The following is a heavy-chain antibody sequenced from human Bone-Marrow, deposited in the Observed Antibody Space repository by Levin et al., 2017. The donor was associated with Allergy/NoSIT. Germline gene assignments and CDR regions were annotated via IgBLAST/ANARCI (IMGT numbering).Heavy chain of an antibody. CDR2: IYYSGST. D-gene: IGHD2-15*01. V-gene: IGHV4-30-4*01. J-gene: IGHJ5*02. CDR1: GGSISSGDYY. Sequence: SETLSLTCTVSGGSISSGDYYWSWIRQPPGKGLEWIGYIYYSGSTYYNPSLKSRVTISVDTSKNQFSLKLSSVTAADTAVYYCARASEAVKVVVAATCVWFDPWGQGTLVTVSS. CDR3: ARASEAVKVVVAATCVWFDP.